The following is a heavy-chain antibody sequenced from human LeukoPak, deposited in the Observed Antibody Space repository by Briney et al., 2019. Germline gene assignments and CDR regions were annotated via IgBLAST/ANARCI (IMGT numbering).Heavy chain of an antibody. V-gene: IGHV3-74*01. CDR3: ARDQTLTSTPGPDY. D-gene: IGHD2-8*02. J-gene: IGHJ4*02. CDR2: ITIDGSST. CDR1: GFTFSKYW. Sequence: PGGSLRLSCAASGFTFSKYWMHWVRQAPGKGLVWVSRITIDGSSTSYADSVKGRFTISRDNAKNTLYLQRNSLRAEDTAVYYCARDQTLTSTPGPDYWGQGTLVTVSS.